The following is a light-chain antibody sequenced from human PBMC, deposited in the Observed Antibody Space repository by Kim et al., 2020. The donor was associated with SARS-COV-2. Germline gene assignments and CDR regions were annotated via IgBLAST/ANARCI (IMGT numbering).Light chain of an antibody. V-gene: IGLV4-69*01. CDR2: LNSDGSH. CDR1: SGHHRYA. J-gene: IGLJ3*02. Sequence: SRHPPCTRRSGHHRYAIVWHQQQPERGPRYLMRLNSDGSHTKGDGVPDRFSGSSSGAERYLTISSLQSEDEAGYYCQTWGTGIRVFGGGTQLTVL. CDR3: QTWGTGIRV.